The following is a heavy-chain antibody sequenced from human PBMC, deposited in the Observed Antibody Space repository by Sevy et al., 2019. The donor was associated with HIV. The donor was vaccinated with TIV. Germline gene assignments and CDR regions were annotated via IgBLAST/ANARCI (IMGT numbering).Heavy chain of an antibody. D-gene: IGHD2-2*01. V-gene: IGHV3-7*01. CDR2: IKQDESEK. CDR3: ARLCTGFIYYYYYGMDV. Sequence: GGSLRLSCAASGFAFSSSWMTWVRQAPGKGLEWVANIKQDESEKYYVDFLKGRFTISRDNAKNSLYLQMNSLRAEDTAVYYCARLCTGFIYYYYYGMDVWGQGTTVTVSS. J-gene: IGHJ6*02. CDR1: GFAFSSSW.